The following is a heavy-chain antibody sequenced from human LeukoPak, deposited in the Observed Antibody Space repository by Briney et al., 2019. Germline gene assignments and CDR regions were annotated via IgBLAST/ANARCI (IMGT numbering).Heavy chain of an antibody. Sequence: PSETLSLTCAVYGGSFSGYYWSWIRQPPGKGLEWIGEINHSGSTNYNPSLKSRVTISVDTSKNQFSLKLSSVTAADTAVYYCARAPPRSSSWPNWFDPWGQGTLVTVSS. CDR1: GGSFSGYY. D-gene: IGHD6-13*01. J-gene: IGHJ5*02. CDR2: INHSGST. V-gene: IGHV4-34*01. CDR3: ARAPPRSSSWPNWFDP.